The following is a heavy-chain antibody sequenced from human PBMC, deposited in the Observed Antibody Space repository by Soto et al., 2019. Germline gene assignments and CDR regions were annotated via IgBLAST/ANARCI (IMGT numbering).Heavy chain of an antibody. Sequence: PVGSLRLSCAASGFNISNAWMSWVRKAQGKGLEWVGRIKSKTDGGTTDYAAPVKGRFTISRDDSKNTLYLQMNSLKTEDTATYYCAHRRSTYYYDSTFDPWGQGTLVTVSS. D-gene: IGHD3-22*01. CDR2: IKSKTDGGTT. CDR3: AHRRSTYYYDSTFDP. CDR1: GFNISNAW. J-gene: IGHJ5*02. V-gene: IGHV3-15*01.